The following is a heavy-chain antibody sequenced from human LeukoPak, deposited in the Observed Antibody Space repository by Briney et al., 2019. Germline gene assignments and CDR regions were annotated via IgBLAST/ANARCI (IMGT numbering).Heavy chain of an antibody. CDR1: GFTFSSYA. D-gene: IGHD1-26*01. J-gene: IGHJ3*02. CDR2: ISGNGGST. Sequence: GGSLRLSCAASGFTFSSYAMSCVRQAPGKGLEWVSGISGNGGSTYYADSVKGRFTISRDNSKNTVYLQMNSLRVEDTAVYYCARELREHGVFDIWGQGIMVTVSS. CDR3: ARELREHGVFDI. V-gene: IGHV3-23*01.